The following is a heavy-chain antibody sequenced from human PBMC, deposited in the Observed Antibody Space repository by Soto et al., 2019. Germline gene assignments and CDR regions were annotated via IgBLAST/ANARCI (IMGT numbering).Heavy chain of an antibody. J-gene: IGHJ3*02. V-gene: IGHV4-31*03. CDR1: CGSISSGGYY. CDR2: IYYSGST. Sequence: PSETLSLTCTVSCGSISSGGYYWSWIRQHPGKGLEWIGYIYYSGSTYYNPSLKSRVTISVDTSKNQFSLKLSSVTAADTAVYYCARAGSNYYDSSGYYYSFAFDIWGQGTMVTVSS. CDR3: ARAGSNYYDSSGYYYSFAFDI. D-gene: IGHD3-22*01.